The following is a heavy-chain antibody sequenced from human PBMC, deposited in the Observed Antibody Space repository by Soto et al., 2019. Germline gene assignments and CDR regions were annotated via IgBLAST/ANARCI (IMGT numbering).Heavy chain of an antibody. D-gene: IGHD6-13*01. CDR3: ARAAMGASSWPFDY. J-gene: IGHJ4*02. V-gene: IGHV4-4*02. Sequence: SETLSLTCTVSGGSMSSSNWWIWVRQHPGKGLEWIGEIYHSGSTNYNPSLKSRVTISVDKSKNQFSLKLSSVTAADTAVYYCARAAMGASSWPFDYWGQGTLVTVSS. CDR1: GGSMSSSNW. CDR2: IYHSGST.